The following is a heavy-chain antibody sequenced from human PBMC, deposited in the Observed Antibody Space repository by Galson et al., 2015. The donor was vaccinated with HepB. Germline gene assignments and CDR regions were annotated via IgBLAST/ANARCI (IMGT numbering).Heavy chain of an antibody. D-gene: IGHD2-15*01. CDR1: GFTFSSYD. CDR3: ARDVGGRLFDY. CDR2: IGTAGDT. J-gene: IGHJ4*02. V-gene: IGHV3-13*01. Sequence: SLRLSCAASGFTFSSYDMHWVRQPTGKGLEWVSGIGTAGDTYYPGSVKGRFTISRENAKSSLYLQMNSLRAGDTAVYYCARDVGGRLFDYWGQGTLVTVSS.